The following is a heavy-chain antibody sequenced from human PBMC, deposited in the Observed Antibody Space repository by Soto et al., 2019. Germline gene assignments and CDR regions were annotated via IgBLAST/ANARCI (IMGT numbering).Heavy chain of an antibody. CDR2: ISPYNGNT. V-gene: IGHV1-18*01. Sequence: ASVKVSCKASGYTLSSIGISWVRQAPGQGLEWMGWISPYNGNTYYAQRLQGRVTMTTDTSTSTAYMELRSLRSDDTAVYYCVRDLDGSGSYYTDYWGQGTLVTSPQ. CDR3: VRDLDGSGSYYTDY. D-gene: IGHD3-10*01. CDR1: GYTLSSIG. J-gene: IGHJ4*02.